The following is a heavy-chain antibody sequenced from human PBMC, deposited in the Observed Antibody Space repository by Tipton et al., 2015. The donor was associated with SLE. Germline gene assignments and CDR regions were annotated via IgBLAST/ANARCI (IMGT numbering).Heavy chain of an antibody. CDR1: GGSISSYY. Sequence: TLSLTCTVSGGSISSYYWGWIRQPPGKGLEWIGGIYYSGSTYYNPSLKSRVTISVDTSKNQFSLKLSSVTAADTAVYYCARQRVHYDFWSGYLQYYFDYWGQGTLVTVSS. CDR3: ARQRVHYDFWSGYLQYYFDY. D-gene: IGHD3-3*01. V-gene: IGHV4-39*01. CDR2: IYYSGST. J-gene: IGHJ4*02.